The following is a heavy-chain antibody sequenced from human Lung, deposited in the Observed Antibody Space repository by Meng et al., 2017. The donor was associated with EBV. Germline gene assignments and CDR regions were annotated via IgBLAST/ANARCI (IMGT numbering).Heavy chain of an antibody. J-gene: IGHJ4*02. Sequence: QLQLRESGPGLVQPSQTLSLTCTVSGGSVISGGYYWSWIRQQPGKGLEWIGYIYYTGSSFYNPSLKSRVTISVDTSKNQFFLNLSSVTAADTAVYYCANAGRFGESLGDYWGQGILVTVSS. CDR3: ANAGRFGESLGDY. D-gene: IGHD3-10*01. V-gene: IGHV4-31*03. CDR2: IYYTGSS. CDR1: GGSVISGGYY.